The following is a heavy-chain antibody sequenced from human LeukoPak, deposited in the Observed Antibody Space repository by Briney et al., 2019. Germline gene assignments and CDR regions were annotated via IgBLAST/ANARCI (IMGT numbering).Heavy chain of an antibody. CDR1: GYTLTGYY. D-gene: IGHD1-26*01. CDR2: IYPKPGAT. CDR3: AGPWDQVGFDP. J-gene: IGHJ5*02. Sequence: GASVTRSCKASGYTLTGYYLHWVRQAPGQGLEWMGWIYPKPGATHYPHKIQGRVTMTRDTSISTAYIELIGLRSDDTAVYYCAGPWDQVGFDPWGQTPLTSVSS. V-gene: IGHV1-2*02.